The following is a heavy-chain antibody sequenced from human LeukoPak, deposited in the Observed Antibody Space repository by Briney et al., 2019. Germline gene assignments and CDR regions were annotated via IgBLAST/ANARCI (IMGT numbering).Heavy chain of an antibody. V-gene: IGHV3-7*01. CDR1: GFSFSADW. CDR3: ARFGYVAAVDV. D-gene: IGHD2-15*01. Sequence: GGSLRLSCAASGFSFSADWMTWVRQAPGTGLEWVANINPAGSETYYVDPVKGRFSISRDNAKNLVYLQMNSLRAEDTAVYHCARFGYVAAVDVWGQGTPVTVSS. J-gene: IGHJ4*02. CDR2: INPAGSET.